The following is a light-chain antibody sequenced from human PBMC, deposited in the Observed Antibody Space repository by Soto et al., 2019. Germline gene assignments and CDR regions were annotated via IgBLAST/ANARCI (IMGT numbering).Light chain of an antibody. V-gene: IGKV3-20*01. J-gene: IGKJ4*01. Sequence: IVLTLSPSTLSLSPGERSTLSCRASQSVSSSYLAWYQQKPGQAPRLLIYGASSRATGIPDRFSGSGSGTDFTLTISRLEPEDFAVYYCQQYGSSPLTFGGGTKVDIK. CDR2: GAS. CDR3: QQYGSSPLT. CDR1: QSVSSSY.